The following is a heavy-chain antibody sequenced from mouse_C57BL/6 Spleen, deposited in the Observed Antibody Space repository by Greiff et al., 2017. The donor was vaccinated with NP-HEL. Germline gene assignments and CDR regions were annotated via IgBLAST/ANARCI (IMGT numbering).Heavy chain of an antibody. CDR3: ARQDYYGSGDY. CDR1: GFTFSDYG. J-gene: IGHJ2*01. D-gene: IGHD1-1*01. Sequence: EVKVEESGGGLVKPGGSLKLSCAASGFTFSDYGMHWVRQAPEKGLEWVAYISSGSSTIYYADTVKGRFTISRDNAKNTLFLQMTSLRSEDTAMYYCARQDYYGSGDYWGQGTTLTVSS. CDR2: ISSGSSTI. V-gene: IGHV5-17*01.